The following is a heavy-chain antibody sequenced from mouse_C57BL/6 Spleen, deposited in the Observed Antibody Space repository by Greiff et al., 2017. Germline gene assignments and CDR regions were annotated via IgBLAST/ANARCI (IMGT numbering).Heavy chain of an antibody. Sequence: QVQLQQSGAELARPGASVKMSCKASGYNFTSYTMHWVKQRPGQGLEWIGYINPSSGYTKYNQKFQGKATLTAAKSSITAYMQLSRLISEDTAVYYCARRRSGDYYCFSYWGQGTLVTVSA. CDR1: GYNFTSYT. D-gene: IGHD1-1*01. V-gene: IGHV1-4*01. J-gene: IGHJ3*01. CDR2: INPSSGYT. CDR3: ARRRSGDYYCFSY.